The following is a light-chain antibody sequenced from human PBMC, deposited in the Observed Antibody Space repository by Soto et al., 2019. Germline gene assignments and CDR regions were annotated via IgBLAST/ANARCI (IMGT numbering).Light chain of an antibody. CDR3: QQYGGTFLT. CDR2: SAS. Sequence: EIVLTQSPGTLSLSPGERATLFCRASQSVDSTYLAWYQQKPGQAPRLLIYSASSRATGVPDRFSGSGSGTDSTLTISRLEPEDFAVYYCQQYGGTFLTFGQGTRLEIK. CDR1: QSVDSTY. J-gene: IGKJ5*01. V-gene: IGKV3-20*01.